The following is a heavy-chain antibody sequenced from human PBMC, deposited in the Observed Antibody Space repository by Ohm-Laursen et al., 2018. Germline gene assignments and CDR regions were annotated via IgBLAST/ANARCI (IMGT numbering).Heavy chain of an antibody. V-gene: IGHV4-59*08. CDR2: IYYSGST. CDR3: ARYQGFPRQNGMDV. J-gene: IGHJ6*02. Sequence: TLSLTCTVSAGSISSYYWSWIRQPPGKGLEWIGYIYYSGSTNYNPSLKSRVTISVDTSKNQFSLKLSSVTAADTAVYYCARYQGFPRQNGMDVWGQGTTVTVSS. CDR1: AGSISSYY.